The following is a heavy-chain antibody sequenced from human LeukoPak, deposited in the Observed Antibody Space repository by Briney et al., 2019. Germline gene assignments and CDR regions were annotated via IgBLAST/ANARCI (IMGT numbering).Heavy chain of an antibody. V-gene: IGHV3-74*01. CDR3: AKDGFFALWFGEADDAFDI. CDR2: INSDGSGT. CDR1: GFTFSNHW. Sequence: GGSLRLSCAASGFTFSNHWMHWVRQAPGKGLVWVSRINSDGSGTHYADSVKGRFAISRDNSKNTLYLQMNSLRAEDTAVYYCAKDGFFALWFGEADDAFDIWGQGTMVTVSS. D-gene: IGHD3-10*01. J-gene: IGHJ3*02.